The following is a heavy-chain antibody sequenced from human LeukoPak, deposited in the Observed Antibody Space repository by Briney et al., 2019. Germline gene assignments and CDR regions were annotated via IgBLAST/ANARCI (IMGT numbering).Heavy chain of an antibody. J-gene: IGHJ3*02. CDR3: AKDAFPYNGVYDAFDI. CDR2: ISGGGGDT. Sequence: GGSLRLSCVASGFTFSDYAMNWVRQAPGKGLEWVSHISGGGGDTYYADSLKGRSNVSRDNSRKTLYLQINSLRAGDTAVYYCAKDAFPYNGVYDAFDIWGQGTVVTVSS. CDR1: GFTFSDYA. D-gene: IGHD3-10*01. V-gene: IGHV3-23*01.